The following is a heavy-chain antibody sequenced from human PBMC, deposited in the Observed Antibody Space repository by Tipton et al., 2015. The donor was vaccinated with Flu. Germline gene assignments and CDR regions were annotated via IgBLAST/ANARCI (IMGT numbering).Heavy chain of an antibody. CDR1: GFTFSSYA. CDR3: ARPNGTTVKWGAFDI. D-gene: IGHD4-17*01. V-gene: IGHV3-30*04. J-gene: IGHJ3*02. CDR2: ISYDGSNK. Sequence: QLVQSGGGVVQPGRSLRLSCAASGFTFSSYAMHWVRQAPGKGLEWVAVISYDGSNKYYADSVKGRFTISRDNSKNTLYLQMNSLRAEDTAVYYCARPNGTTVKWGAFDIWGQGTMVTVSS.